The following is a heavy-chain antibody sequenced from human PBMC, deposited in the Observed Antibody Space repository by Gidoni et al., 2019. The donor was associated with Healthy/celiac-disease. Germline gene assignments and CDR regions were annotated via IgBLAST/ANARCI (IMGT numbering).Heavy chain of an antibody. Sequence: EVQLVESGGGLVQPGGSLRPSCAASGFTFISYWMHWARQAPGKGLVWVSRINSDGSSTSYADSVKGRFTISRDNAKNTLYLQMNSLRAEDTAVYYCAREGRELPYDYWGQGTLVTVSS. CDR1: GFTFISYW. CDR3: AREGRELPYDY. CDR2: INSDGSST. D-gene: IGHD1-26*01. J-gene: IGHJ4*02. V-gene: IGHV3-74*01.